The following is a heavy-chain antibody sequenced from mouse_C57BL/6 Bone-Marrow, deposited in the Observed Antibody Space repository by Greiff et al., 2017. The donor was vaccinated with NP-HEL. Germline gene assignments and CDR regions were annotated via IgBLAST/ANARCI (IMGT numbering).Heavy chain of an antibody. CDR1: GYTFTTYP. CDR3: ARGYYGSSCGFAY. CDR2: FHPYNDDT. J-gene: IGHJ3*01. V-gene: IGHV1-47*01. D-gene: IGHD1-1*01. Sequence: VQRVESGAELVKPGASVKMSCKASGYTFTTYPIEWMKQNHGKSLEWIGNFHPYNDDTKYNEKFKGKATLTVEKSSSTVYLELSRLTSDDSAVYYCARGYYGSSCGFAYWGQGTLVTVSA.